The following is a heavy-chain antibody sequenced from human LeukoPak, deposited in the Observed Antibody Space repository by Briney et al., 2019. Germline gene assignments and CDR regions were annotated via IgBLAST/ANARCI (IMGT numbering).Heavy chain of an antibody. D-gene: IGHD4/OR15-4a*01. CDR3: ATLYGGLDI. V-gene: IGHV3-74*01. J-gene: IGHJ3*02. CDR2: TRSTGSST. CDR1: GFTFSTYW. Sequence: GGSLRLSCAASGFTFSTYWMHWVRQAPGKGLVWVSGTRSTGSSTSYADSVKGRFTISRDNTKNTLYLQMNSLRDEDTAVYYCATLYGGLDIWGQGTMVTVSS.